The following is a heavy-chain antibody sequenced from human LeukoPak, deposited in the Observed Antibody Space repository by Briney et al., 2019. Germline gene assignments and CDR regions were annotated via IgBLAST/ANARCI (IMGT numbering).Heavy chain of an antibody. CDR1: GYTFTSYA. CDR3: ARDQILVQRNTLCY. V-gene: IGHV1-3*01. J-gene: IGHJ4*02. Sequence: ASVKVSCKASGYTFTSYAMHWVRQAPGQRLEWMGWINAGNGNTKYSQKFQGRVTITRDTSESTAYMELSSLRSEDTAVYYCARDQILVQRNTLCYWGQGTLVTVSS. D-gene: IGHD2/OR15-2a*01. CDR2: INAGNGNT.